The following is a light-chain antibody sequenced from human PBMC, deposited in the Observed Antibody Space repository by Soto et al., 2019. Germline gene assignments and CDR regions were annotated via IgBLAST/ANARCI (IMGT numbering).Light chain of an antibody. Sequence: TVMTQSPATLSMSPGDRAALSCRASLNVATNMAWYQQKPGQAPRLLIYGASIRATGVPARFTGSGSGTDFTLTITNLPTADFAVYYCHQYNTGPRTFGRGTKVEV. CDR1: LNVATN. CDR2: GAS. CDR3: HQYNTGPRT. V-gene: IGKV3-15*01. J-gene: IGKJ1*01.